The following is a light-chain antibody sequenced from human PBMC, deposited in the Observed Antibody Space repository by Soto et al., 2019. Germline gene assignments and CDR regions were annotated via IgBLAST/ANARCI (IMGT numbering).Light chain of an antibody. J-gene: IGLJ3*02. Sequence: QSALTQPASVSGSPGQSITISCTGTTSDVGGYSYVSWYQQHPGKAPKLMIYVVTNRPSGVSNRFSGSKSGNTASLTISGIQAEDEADYYCSSYTNMNTWVFGGGTKLTVL. CDR1: TSDVGGYSY. CDR3: SSYTNMNTWV. CDR2: VVT. V-gene: IGLV2-14*01.